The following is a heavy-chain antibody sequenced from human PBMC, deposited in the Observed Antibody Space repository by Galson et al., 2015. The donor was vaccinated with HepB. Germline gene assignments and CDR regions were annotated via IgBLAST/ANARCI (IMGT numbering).Heavy chain of an antibody. CDR1: GFTFSSYA. J-gene: IGHJ4*02. V-gene: IGHV3-30*04. CDR2: ISYDGSNK. D-gene: IGHD3-22*01. Sequence: SLRLSCAASGFTFSSYAMHWVRQAPGKGLEWVAVISYDGSNKYYADSVKGRFTISRDNSKNTLYLQMNSLRAEDTAVYYCARDAMIVVALLSRSGGWKEYYFDYWGQGTLVTVSS. CDR3: ARDAMIVVALLSRSGGWKEYYFDY.